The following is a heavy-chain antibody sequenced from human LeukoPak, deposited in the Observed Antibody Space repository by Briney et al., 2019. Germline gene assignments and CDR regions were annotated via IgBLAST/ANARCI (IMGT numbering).Heavy chain of an antibody. CDR1: GYTFTSYD. V-gene: IGHV1-8*01. CDR3: ARAWASYYYGSGTFDY. J-gene: IGHJ4*02. D-gene: IGHD3-10*01. CDR2: MNPNSGNT. Sequence: ASVKVSCKASGYTFTSYDINWVRQATGQGLEWMGWMNPNSGNTGYAQKFQGRVTMTRNTSISTAYMELSSLRSEDTAVYYCARAWASYYYGSGTFDYWGQGTLVTVSS.